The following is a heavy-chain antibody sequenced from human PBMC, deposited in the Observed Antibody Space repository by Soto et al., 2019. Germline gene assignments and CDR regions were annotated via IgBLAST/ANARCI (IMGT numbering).Heavy chain of an antibody. Sequence: PGESLKISCKGSGYSFTSYWISWVRQMPGKGLEWMGRIDPSDSYTNYSPSFQGHVTISADKSISTAYLQWSSLKASDTAMYYCAWRAGPDYYYYYGMDVWGQGTTVTVSS. CDR2: IDPSDSYT. V-gene: IGHV5-10-1*01. J-gene: IGHJ6*02. CDR1: GYSFTSYW. CDR3: AWRAGPDYYYYYGMDV.